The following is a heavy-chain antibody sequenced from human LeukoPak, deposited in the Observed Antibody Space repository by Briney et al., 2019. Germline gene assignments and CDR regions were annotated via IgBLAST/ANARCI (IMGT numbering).Heavy chain of an antibody. CDR2: IYYSGST. CDR1: GGSISSGDFY. D-gene: IGHD3-22*01. V-gene: IGHV4-30-4*01. J-gene: IGHJ4*02. Sequence: ASETLSLTCTVSGGSISSGDFYWSWIRQPPGKGLEWIGYIYYSGSTYHNPSLKSRVSISADTSKNQFSLKLSSVTAADTAVYYCARDSSGYDYWGQGTLVTVSS. CDR3: ARDSSGYDY.